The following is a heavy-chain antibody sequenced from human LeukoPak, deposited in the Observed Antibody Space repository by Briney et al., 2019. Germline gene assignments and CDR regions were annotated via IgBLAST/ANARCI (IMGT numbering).Heavy chain of an antibody. V-gene: IGHV3-7*01. D-gene: IGHD2-2*01. J-gene: IGHJ5*02. CDR3: ARDRYCSSTSCYDWFDP. CDR2: IKQDGSEK. Sequence: GGSLRLSCVASGFTVSRYWMRWVRPAPGKGLEWVAKIKQDGSEKYYVASVKSRFTISRDNAKNSLYLQMNSVRAEDTAVYYCARDRYCSSTSCYDWFDPWGQGTLVTVSS. CDR1: GFTVSRYW.